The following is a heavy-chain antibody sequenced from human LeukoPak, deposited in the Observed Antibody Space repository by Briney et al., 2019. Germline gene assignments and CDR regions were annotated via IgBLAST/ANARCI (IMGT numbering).Heavy chain of an antibody. CDR1: GFTFSSYS. D-gene: IGHD4-17*01. V-gene: IGHV3-48*01. Sequence: GGPLRLSCAASGFTFSSYSMNWVRQAPGKGPEWISWITGSGTDIIYADSVKGRFTISRDNAKNSLYLQMNSLRAEDTAVYYCARDQDYGFTYWGQGTLVTVSS. CDR2: ITGSGTDI. J-gene: IGHJ4*02. CDR3: ARDQDYGFTY.